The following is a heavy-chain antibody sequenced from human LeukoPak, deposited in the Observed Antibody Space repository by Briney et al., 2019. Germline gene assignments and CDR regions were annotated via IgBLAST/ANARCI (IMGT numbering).Heavy chain of an antibody. V-gene: IGHV4-4*07. CDR1: GGSISSYF. CDR2: IYTSGST. CDR3: AREYCSGGSCFNGWFDP. Sequence: SETLSLTCTVSGGSISSYFWSWIRQPAGKGLEWIGRIYTSGSTNYNPSLKSRVTMSVDTSKNQFSLKLSSVTAADTAVYYCAREYCSGGSCFNGWFDPWGQGTLSPSPQ. D-gene: IGHD2-15*01. J-gene: IGHJ5*02.